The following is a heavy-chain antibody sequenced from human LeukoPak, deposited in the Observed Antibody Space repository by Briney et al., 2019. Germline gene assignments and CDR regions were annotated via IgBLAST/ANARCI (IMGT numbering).Heavy chain of an antibody. Sequence: GGSLRLSCAASGFTFSNAWMNWVHQAPGKGLEWVSGIYGNGAGIQYADSVKGRFTISRDNSKNTLYLQMNSLRAEDTALYYCAKDRLPDGRWSLDYWGQGTLVTVSS. CDR2: IYGNGAGI. J-gene: IGHJ4*02. CDR3: AKDRLPDGRWSLDY. CDR1: GFTFSNAW. D-gene: IGHD6-13*01. V-gene: IGHV3-23*01.